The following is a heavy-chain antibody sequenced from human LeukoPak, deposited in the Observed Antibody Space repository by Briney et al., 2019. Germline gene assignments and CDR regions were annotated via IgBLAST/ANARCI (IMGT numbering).Heavy chain of an antibody. Sequence: PGGSLRLSCAASGFTFSDYYMSWIRQAPGKGLEWLSYISKNGKTIYYADSVKGRFTISRDNAKKSVYLQMNSLRAEDTAVYYCATTGLLGDVPWGQGTLVTVSS. CDR3: ATTGLLGDVP. CDR2: ISKNGKTI. D-gene: IGHD2-21*01. J-gene: IGHJ5*02. V-gene: IGHV3-11*01. CDR1: GFTFSDYY.